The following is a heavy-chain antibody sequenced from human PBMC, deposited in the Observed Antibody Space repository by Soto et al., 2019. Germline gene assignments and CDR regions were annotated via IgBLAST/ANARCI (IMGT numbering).Heavy chain of an antibody. V-gene: IGHV1-18*01. CDR3: ARVITYYDILTGYFQTSGFGY. D-gene: IGHD3-9*01. CDR2: ISAYNGNT. Sequence: QVQLVQSGAEVKKPGAPVKVSCKASGYTFTSYGISWVRQAPRQGLEWMGWISAYNGNTNYAQKLQGRVTMTTDTSSSTAYMELRSLRPDDTSVYYCARVITYYDILTGYFQTSGFGYWGRGTLVIVSS. CDR1: GYTFTSYG. J-gene: IGHJ4*01.